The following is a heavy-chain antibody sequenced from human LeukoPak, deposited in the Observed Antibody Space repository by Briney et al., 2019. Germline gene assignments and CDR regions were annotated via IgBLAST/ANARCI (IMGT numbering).Heavy chain of an antibody. J-gene: IGHJ5*02. CDR2: IYHSGST. CDR1: GGSISSGGYS. V-gene: IGHV4-30-2*01. CDR3: ARLYSSSWGDYDNWFDP. D-gene: IGHD6-13*01. Sequence: SQTLSLTCAVSGGSISSGGYSWSWIRQPPGKGLEWIGYIYHSGSTYYNPSLKSRVTISVDRSKNQFSLKLSSVTAADTAVYYCARLYSSSWGDYDNWFDPWGQGTLVTVSS.